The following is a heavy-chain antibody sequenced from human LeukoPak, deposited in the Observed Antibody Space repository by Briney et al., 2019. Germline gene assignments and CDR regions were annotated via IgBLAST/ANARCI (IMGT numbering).Heavy chain of an antibody. CDR3: ARQAYDILTGYYKKDY. CDR2: IYHSGST. CDR1: GGSISSGGYY. Sequence: SQTLSLTCTVSGGSISSGGYYWSWIRQPPGKGLEWIGYIYHSGSTYYNPSLKSRVTVSVDTSKNQFSLKLSSVTAADTAVYYCARQAYDILTGYYKKDYWGQGTLVTVSS. J-gene: IGHJ4*02. V-gene: IGHV4-30-2*03. D-gene: IGHD3-9*01.